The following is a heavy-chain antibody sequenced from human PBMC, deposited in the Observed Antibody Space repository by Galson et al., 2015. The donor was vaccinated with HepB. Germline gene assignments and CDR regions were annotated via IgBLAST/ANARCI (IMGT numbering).Heavy chain of an antibody. Sequence: SLRLSCAASGFTFSRNGMHWVRQAPGKGLEWVAVVWFDGSRDDYADSVRGRFTISRDNSKNTVYLQMNSLRVEDTAVYYCVRDEGGVFDNWGQGALVTVS. CDR1: GFTFSRNG. J-gene: IGHJ4*02. V-gene: IGHV3-33*01. D-gene: IGHD2-8*01. CDR3: VRDEGGVFDN. CDR2: VWFDGSRD.